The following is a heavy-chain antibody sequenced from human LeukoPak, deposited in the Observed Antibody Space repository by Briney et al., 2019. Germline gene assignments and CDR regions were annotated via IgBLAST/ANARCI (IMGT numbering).Heavy chain of an antibody. CDR2: IIPIFGTA. J-gene: IGHJ4*02. CDR1: GGTFSSYA. V-gene: IGHV1-69*01. D-gene: IGHD3-22*01. Sequence: GASVKVSCKASGGTFSSYAISWVRQAPGQGLEWMGGIIPIFGTANYAQKFQGRVTITADESTSTAYMELSSLRSEGTAVYYCASSPYNYYDSSGYYYGYWGQGTLVTVSS. CDR3: ASSPYNYYDSSGYYYGY.